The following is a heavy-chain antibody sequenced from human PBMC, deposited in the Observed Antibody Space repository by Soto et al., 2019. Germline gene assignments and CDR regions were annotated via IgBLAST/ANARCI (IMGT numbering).Heavy chain of an antibody. CDR3: TTAPGMVSLDY. J-gene: IGHJ4*02. CDR1: GYSFTSYW. Sequence: GESLKISCKGSGYSFTSYWIGWVRQMPGKGLECMGIIYPGDSDTRYSPSFQGQVTISADKSISTAYLQMNSLKTEDTAVYYCTTAPGMVSLDYWGQGTLVTVSS. D-gene: IGHD5-18*01. V-gene: IGHV5-51*01. CDR2: IYPGDSDT.